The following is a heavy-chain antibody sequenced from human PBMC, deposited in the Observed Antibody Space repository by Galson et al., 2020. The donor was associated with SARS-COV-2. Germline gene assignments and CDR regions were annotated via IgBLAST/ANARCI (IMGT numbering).Heavy chain of an antibody. D-gene: IGHD3-10*01. J-gene: IGHJ6*02. CDR2: IKSKTDGGTT. V-gene: IGHV3-15*01. CDR1: GFPFSNAW. Sequence: GESPKISCAASGFPFSNAWMSWVRQAPGKGLEWVGRIKSKTDGGTTDYAAPVKGRFTISRDDSKNTLYLQMNSLKTEDTAVYYCTTPAYAGSWSSKYYYYYGMDVWGQGTTVTVSS. CDR3: TTPAYAGSWSSKYYYYYGMDV.